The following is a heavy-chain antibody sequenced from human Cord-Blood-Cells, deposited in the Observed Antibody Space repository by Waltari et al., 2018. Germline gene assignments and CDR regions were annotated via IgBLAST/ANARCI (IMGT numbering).Heavy chain of an antibody. V-gene: IGHV1-69*09. CDR3: ARDEDWNYFDY. Sequence: QVQLAQSGAEVKKPGSSVKVSCKDSGGTSSSYAISWVRQAPGQGLEWMGRIIPILGIANYAQKFQGRVTITADKSTSTAYMELSSLRSEDMAVYYCARDEDWNYFDYWGQGTLVTVSS. CDR1: GGTSSSYA. D-gene: IGHD1-1*01. J-gene: IGHJ4*02. CDR2: IIPILGIA.